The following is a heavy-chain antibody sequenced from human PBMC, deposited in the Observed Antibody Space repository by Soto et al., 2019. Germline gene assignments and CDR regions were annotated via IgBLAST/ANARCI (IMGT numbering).Heavy chain of an antibody. V-gene: IGHV4-39*01. CDR1: GGSISISGTY. D-gene: IGHD3-16*02. CDR3: ARPPIVSPDAFEI. J-gene: IGHJ3*02. CDR2: IHYSGIT. Sequence: SETLSLTCTVPGGSISISGTYWRCFRQHPGKGLEWIGTIHYSGITYYNPSLKSRLTISVATSKNQFSLRLNSVTAADTAVYYCARPPIVSPDAFEIWGPGTMVT.